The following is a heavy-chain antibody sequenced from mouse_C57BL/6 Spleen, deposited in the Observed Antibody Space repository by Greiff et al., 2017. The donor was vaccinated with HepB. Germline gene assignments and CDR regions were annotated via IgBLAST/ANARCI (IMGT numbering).Heavy chain of an antibody. CDR1: GYTFTSYW. CDR2: IDPSDSYT. Sequence: QVQLQQPGAELVKPGASVKLSCKASGYTFTSYWMQWVKQRPGQGLEWIGEIDPSDSYTNYNQKFKGKATLTVDTSSSTAYMQLSSLTSEDSAVYYCTSRVKVITTVVEFDYWGQGTTLTVSS. D-gene: IGHD1-1*01. CDR3: TSRVKVITTVVEFDY. V-gene: IGHV1-50*01. J-gene: IGHJ2*01.